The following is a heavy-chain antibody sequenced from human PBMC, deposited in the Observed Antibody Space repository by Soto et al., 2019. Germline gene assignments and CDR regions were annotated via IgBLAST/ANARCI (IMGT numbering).Heavy chain of an antibody. CDR2: IYFTGST. V-gene: IGHV4-61*01. CDR3: TRRPHRVQWFDT. Sequence: PSETLSLTCTVSGGAVSSGTYYWSWIRQPPGKGLEWIGHIYFTGSTNYNPSLKSRVTMSLDTSRNQFSLKLSSVTAADTAVYYCTRRPHRVQWFDTWGLGTLVTVSS. CDR1: GGAVSSGTYY. J-gene: IGHJ5*02.